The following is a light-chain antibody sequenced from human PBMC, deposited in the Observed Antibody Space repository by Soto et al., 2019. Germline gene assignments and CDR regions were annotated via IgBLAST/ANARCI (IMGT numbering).Light chain of an antibody. CDR3: QQYDNLPFA. Sequence: DIQMTQSPSSLSASVGDRVTITCQASQDISNYLNWYQQKPGKAPKLLIYDASNLETGVPSRFSGSGSRTDFTFTISSLQPEDIATNYCQQYDNLPFAFGPGTKVDIK. J-gene: IGKJ3*01. CDR2: DAS. V-gene: IGKV1-33*01. CDR1: QDISNY.